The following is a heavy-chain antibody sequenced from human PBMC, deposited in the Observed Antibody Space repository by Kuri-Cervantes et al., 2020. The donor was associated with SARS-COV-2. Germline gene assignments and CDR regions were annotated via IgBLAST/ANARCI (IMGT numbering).Heavy chain of an antibody. CDR3: ASRHYDSSGYFPFNY. D-gene: IGHD3-22*01. Sequence: SQTLSLTCAVYGGSFSGYDWSWIRQPPGKGLEWIGEINHSGYTKYNPSLKSRVTISVDTSKNQFSLKVNSVTAADTAVYYCASRHYDSSGYFPFNYWGQGTLVTVSS. V-gene: IGHV4-34*01. J-gene: IGHJ4*02. CDR1: GGSFSGYD. CDR2: INHSGYT.